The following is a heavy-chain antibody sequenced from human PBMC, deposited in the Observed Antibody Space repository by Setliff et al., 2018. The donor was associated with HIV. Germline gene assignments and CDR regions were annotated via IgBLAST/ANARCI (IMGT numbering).Heavy chain of an antibody. D-gene: IGHD6-19*01. Sequence: PGGSLRLSCAASGFTFSSYAMSWVRQAPGKGLEWVSAITGSAGSTYYADSAKGRFTISRDNSKNTLYLQMNSLRAEDTAVYHCAKDSRSGWSSQPPSQFDYWGQGTLVTVSS. V-gene: IGHV3-23*01. CDR2: ITGSAGST. CDR3: AKDSRSGWSSQPPSQFDY. CDR1: GFTFSSYA. J-gene: IGHJ4*02.